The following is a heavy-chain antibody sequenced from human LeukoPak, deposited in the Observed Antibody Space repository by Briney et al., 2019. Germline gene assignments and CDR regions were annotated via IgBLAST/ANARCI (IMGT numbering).Heavy chain of an antibody. CDR1: GFTFSSYW. J-gene: IGHJ4*02. Sequence: PGGSLRLSCAASGFTFSSYWMSWVRQAPEKGLEWVANINQGGSEKYYVGSVRGRFTISRDNAKNSQYLQMNSLRADDTAVYYCARDVTALDSWGQGTLVTVSS. CDR3: ARDVTALDS. CDR2: INQGGSEK. V-gene: IGHV3-7*01. D-gene: IGHD2-2*01.